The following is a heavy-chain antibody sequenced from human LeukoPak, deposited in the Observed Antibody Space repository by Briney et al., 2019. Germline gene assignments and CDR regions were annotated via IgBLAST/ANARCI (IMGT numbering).Heavy chain of an antibody. J-gene: IGHJ4*02. CDR1: GGSVSSGSYY. CDR2: IYYSGST. CDR3: ARGGSFGGYYDSSGYYFGGPDY. D-gene: IGHD3-22*01. V-gene: IGHV4-61*01. Sequence: SETLSLTCTVSGGSVSSGSYYWSWIRQPPGKGLEWIGYIYYSGSTNYNPSLKSRVTISVDTSKNQFSLKLSSVTAADTAVYYCARGGSFGGYYDSSGYYFGGPDYWGQGTLVTVSS.